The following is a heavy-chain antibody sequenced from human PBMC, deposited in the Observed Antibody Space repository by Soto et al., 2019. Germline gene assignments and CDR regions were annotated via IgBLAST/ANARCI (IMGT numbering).Heavy chain of an antibody. Sequence: EVQLLESGGGLVQPGGSLRLSCAASGFTFSSYAMSWVRQAPGKGLEWVSAISDSGGSTYYADSVKGRFTISRDNSKNTLYLQMNSLRAEDTAVYYCANLELSRIVVVPAARAQRAIWGQGTMVTVSS. D-gene: IGHD2-2*01. CDR3: ANLELSRIVVVPAARAQRAI. V-gene: IGHV3-23*01. CDR2: ISDSGGST. CDR1: GFTFSSYA. J-gene: IGHJ3*02.